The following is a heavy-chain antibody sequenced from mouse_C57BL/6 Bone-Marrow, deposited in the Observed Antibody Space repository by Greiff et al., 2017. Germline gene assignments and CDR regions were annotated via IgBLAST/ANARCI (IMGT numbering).Heavy chain of an antibody. J-gene: IGHJ4*01. CDR1: GFNIKDDY. CDR3: TTHYYGSSYAMDY. D-gene: IGHD1-1*01. V-gene: IGHV14-4*01. Sequence: VQLQQSGAELVRPGASVQLSCTASGFNIKDDYMHWVKQRPEQGLEWIGWIDPENGDTEYASKFQGKATITADPSSNTAYLQLSSLTSEDTAVYYCTTHYYGSSYAMDYWGQGTSVTVSS. CDR2: IDPENGDT.